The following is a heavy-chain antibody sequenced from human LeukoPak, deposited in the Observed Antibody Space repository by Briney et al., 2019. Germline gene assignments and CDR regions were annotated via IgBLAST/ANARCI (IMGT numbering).Heavy chain of an antibody. Sequence: GGSLRLSCAASGFTVSSNYTSWVRQAPGKGLEWVSVIYSGGSTYYADSVKGRFTISRDNSKNTLYLQMNSLRAEDTAVYYCARVGHYDFWSGYYTGYAFDIWGQGTMVTVSS. CDR2: IYSGGST. CDR3: ARVGHYDFWSGYYTGYAFDI. V-gene: IGHV3-53*01. CDR1: GFTVSSNY. J-gene: IGHJ3*02. D-gene: IGHD3-3*01.